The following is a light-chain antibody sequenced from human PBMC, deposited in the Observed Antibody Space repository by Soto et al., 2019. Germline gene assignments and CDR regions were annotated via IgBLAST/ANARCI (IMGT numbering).Light chain of an antibody. CDR3: QKRSTLTPWT. V-gene: IGKV3-11*01. CDR1: QSVSSY. CDR2: DAS. Sequence: EIVLTQSPATLSLSPGERDTLSGRASQSVSSYLAWYQQKPGQAPRLLIYDASNRATVIPARFSGSGSGTDFPLTISSLEPEDFAVYYCQKRSTLTPWTLGQGTKVELK. J-gene: IGKJ1*01.